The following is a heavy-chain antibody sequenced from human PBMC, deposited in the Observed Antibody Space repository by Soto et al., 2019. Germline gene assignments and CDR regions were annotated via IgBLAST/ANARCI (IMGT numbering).Heavy chain of an antibody. J-gene: IGHJ3*02. CDR2: INPSGGST. CDR1: GYTFTSYY. Sequence: GASVKVSCKASGYTFTSYYMHWVRQAPGQGLEWMGIINPSGGSTSYAQKFQGRVTMTRDTSTSTVYMELSSLRSEDTAVYYCARDRTITYYYDSSGAHDAFDIWGQGTMVT. CDR3: ARDRTITYYYDSSGAHDAFDI. D-gene: IGHD3-22*01. V-gene: IGHV1-46*03.